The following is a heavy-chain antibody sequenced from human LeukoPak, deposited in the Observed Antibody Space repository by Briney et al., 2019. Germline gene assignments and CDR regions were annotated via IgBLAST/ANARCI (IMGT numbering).Heavy chain of an antibody. J-gene: IGHJ4*02. CDR1: GYTFSNYI. CDR3: ARDRSSPDY. V-gene: IGHV1-18*04. Sequence: GASVKVSCKASGYTFSNYIISWVRQAPGQGLEWMGCISAYNGNTNYAQKLQGRVTMTTDTSTSTAYMELRSLRSDDTAVYHCARDRSSPDYWGQGTLVTVSS. CDR2: ISAYNGNT. D-gene: IGHD3-10*01.